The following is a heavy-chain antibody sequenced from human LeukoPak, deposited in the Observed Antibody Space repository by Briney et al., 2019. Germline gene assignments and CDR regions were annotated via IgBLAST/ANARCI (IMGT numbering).Heavy chain of an antibody. CDR2: IYYSGST. CDR1: GGSISTYY. CDR3: ANVRKFDA. V-gene: IGHV4-59*05. Sequence: SETLSLTCSVSGGSISTYYWSWIRQPPGKGLEWIGSIYYSGSTYYNPSLKSRVTISVDTSKNQFSLKLSSVTAADTAVYYCANVRKFDAWGQGTLVTASS. D-gene: IGHD3-10*02. J-gene: IGHJ5*02.